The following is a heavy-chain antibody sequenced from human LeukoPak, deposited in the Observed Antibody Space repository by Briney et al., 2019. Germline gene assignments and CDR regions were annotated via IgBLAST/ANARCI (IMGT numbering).Heavy chain of an antibody. V-gene: IGHV4-59*02. Sequence: SETLSLTCSVSGASVSNHYCTWIRQPPGKRLEWIGYAYYSGSTKYNASLKSRGTISVDTSKNQFSLRLDSVTAADTAVYYCAISYGGYVLDSWGQGTLVSVSS. J-gene: IGHJ4*02. CDR3: AISYGGYVLDS. D-gene: IGHD5-12*01. CDR2: AYYSGST. CDR1: GASVSNHY.